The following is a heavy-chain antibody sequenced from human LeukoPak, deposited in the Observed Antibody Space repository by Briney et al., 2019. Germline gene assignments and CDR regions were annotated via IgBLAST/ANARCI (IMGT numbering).Heavy chain of an antibody. Sequence: GGSLRLSCAASGFTFSSYGMHWVRQAPGKGLEWVAVIWYDGSNKYYADSVKGRFTISRDNSKNTLYLQMNSLRAEDTAVYYCASQGVGTAMGYYWGQGTLVTVSS. CDR1: GFTFSSYG. D-gene: IGHD5-18*01. CDR3: ASQGVGTAMGYY. J-gene: IGHJ4*02. V-gene: IGHV3-33*01. CDR2: IWYDGSNK.